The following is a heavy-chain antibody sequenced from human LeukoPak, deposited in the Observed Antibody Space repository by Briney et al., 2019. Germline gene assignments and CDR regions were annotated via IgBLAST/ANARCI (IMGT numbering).Heavy chain of an antibody. CDR3: ARDRERGATYYYGMDV. V-gene: IGHV4-59*06. D-gene: IGHD1-26*01. Sequence: SETLSLTCTVSGGSISTYYWSWIRQHPGKGLEWIGYIYYSGSTYYNPSLKSRVTISVDTSKNQFSLKLSSVTAADTAVYYCARDRERGATYYYGMDVWGQGTTVTVSS. CDR1: GGSISTYY. CDR2: IYYSGST. J-gene: IGHJ6*02.